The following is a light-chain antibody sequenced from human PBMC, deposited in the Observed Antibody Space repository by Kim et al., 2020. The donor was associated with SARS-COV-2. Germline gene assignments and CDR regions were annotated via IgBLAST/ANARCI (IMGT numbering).Light chain of an antibody. V-gene: IGLV2-14*04. J-gene: IGLJ3*02. CDR3: SSYTSSSPWV. CDR2: DVS. CDR1: YNY. Sequence: YNYVSWYQQLPGKAPKLMIYDVSKRPSGVSNRFSGSKSGNTASLTISGLQAEDEADYYCSSYTSSSPWVFGGGTQLTVL.